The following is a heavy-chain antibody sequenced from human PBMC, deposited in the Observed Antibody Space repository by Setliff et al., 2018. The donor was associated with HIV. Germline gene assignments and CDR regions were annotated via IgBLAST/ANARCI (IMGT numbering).Heavy chain of an antibody. J-gene: IGHJ5*02. Sequence: ASVKVSCKASGYVFTTYVINWVRQAPGRGLALMGWINANTGNPRYAPGFTGRFVFSLDTSATTAHLQINGLKTDDTAVYYCARDYNYASGPYNWFDPWGQGTLVTVSS. V-gene: IGHV7-4-1*02. D-gene: IGHD3-10*01. CDR2: INANTGNP. CDR3: ARDYNYASGPYNWFDP. CDR1: GYVFTTYV.